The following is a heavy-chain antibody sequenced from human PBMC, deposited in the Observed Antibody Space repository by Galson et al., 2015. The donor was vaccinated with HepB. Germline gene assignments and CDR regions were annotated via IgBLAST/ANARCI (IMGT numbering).Heavy chain of an antibody. Sequence: SLRLSCAASGFTFSSYAMHWVRQAPGKGLEWVAVISYDGSNKYYADSVKGRFTISRDNSKNTLYLQMNSLRAEDTAVYYCARDRGNSRYCSSTSCMGPVDYWGQGTLVTVSS. CDR2: ISYDGSNK. CDR3: ARDRGNSRYCSSTSCMGPVDY. D-gene: IGHD2-2*01. CDR1: GFTFSSYA. V-gene: IGHV3-30*04. J-gene: IGHJ4*02.